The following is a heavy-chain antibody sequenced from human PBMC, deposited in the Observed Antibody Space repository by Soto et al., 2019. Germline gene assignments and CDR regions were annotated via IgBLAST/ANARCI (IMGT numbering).Heavy chain of an antibody. Sequence: QVQLVESGGGVVQPGRSLRLSCVASGFTFSSSGMHWVRQAPGKGLEWVAVIWYDGSNKYYADSVKGRFTISRDNSKNTLYLQMNSLRAEDTAVYYCARDRFGSSSVGWFDPWGQGTLVTVSS. CDR1: GFTFSSSG. D-gene: IGHD6-6*01. V-gene: IGHV3-33*08. CDR2: IWYDGSNK. CDR3: ARDRFGSSSVGWFDP. J-gene: IGHJ5*02.